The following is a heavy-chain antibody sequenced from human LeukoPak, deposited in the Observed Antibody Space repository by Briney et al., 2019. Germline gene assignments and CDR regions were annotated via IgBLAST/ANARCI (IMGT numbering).Heavy chain of an antibody. Sequence: PSETLSLTCAVSGGSISSSNWWSWVRQPPGKGLEWIGEIYHSGSTNYNPSLKSRVTISVDKSKNQFSLKLSSVTAADTAVYYCARVARIEGLYYYYYGMDVWGQGTTVTVSS. D-gene: IGHD2-15*01. CDR1: GGSISSSNW. J-gene: IGHJ6*02. V-gene: IGHV4-4*02. CDR2: IYHSGST. CDR3: ARVARIEGLYYYYYGMDV.